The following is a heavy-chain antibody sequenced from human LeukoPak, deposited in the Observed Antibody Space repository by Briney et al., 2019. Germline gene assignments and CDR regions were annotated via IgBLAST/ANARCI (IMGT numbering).Heavy chain of an antibody. CDR2: ISSSGSTI. Sequence: GGSLRLSCAASGFTFSDYWMHWVRQAPGKGLEWVSYISSSGSTIYYADSVKGRFTISRDNAKNSLYLQMNSLRAEDTAVYYWSRRRTPAALGGNWFDPWGQGTLVTVSS. CDR3: SRRRTPAALGGNWFDP. V-gene: IGHV3-11*04. CDR1: GFTFSDYW. D-gene: IGHD2-2*01. J-gene: IGHJ5*02.